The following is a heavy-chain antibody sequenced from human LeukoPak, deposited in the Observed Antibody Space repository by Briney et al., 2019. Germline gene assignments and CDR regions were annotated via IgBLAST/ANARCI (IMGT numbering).Heavy chain of an antibody. J-gene: IGHJ4*02. CDR3: ARAISYTYDSSGYYPMPHYYFDY. Sequence: GVSVKVSCKASGGTFSSYVISWVRQAPGQGLEWMGGIIPIFGTANYAQKFQGRVTITADESTSTAYMELSSLRSEDTAVYYCARAISYTYDSSGYYPMPHYYFDYWGQGTLVTVSS. CDR1: GGTFSSYV. D-gene: IGHD3-22*01. V-gene: IGHV1-69*13. CDR2: IIPIFGTA.